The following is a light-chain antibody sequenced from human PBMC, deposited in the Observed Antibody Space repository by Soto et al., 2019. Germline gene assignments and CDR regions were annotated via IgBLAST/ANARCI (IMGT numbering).Light chain of an antibody. CDR1: QSIKAY. J-gene: IGKJ1*01. V-gene: IGKV1-39*01. CDR2: TAS. CDR3: QQTSSTPRT. Sequence: DIQMTQSPSSLSASLGDRVTITCRASQSIKAYLNWYQQKPGKAPKLLIYTASTLQSGVPPRFSGSGSGTDFTLTISSLQPVDFATYYCQQTSSTPRTFGQGTKVEVK.